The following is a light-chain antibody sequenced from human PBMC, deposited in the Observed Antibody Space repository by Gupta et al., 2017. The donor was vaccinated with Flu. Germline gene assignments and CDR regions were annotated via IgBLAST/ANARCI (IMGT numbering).Light chain of an antibody. CDR2: KAT. CDR1: LNISTW. CDR3: QHDDSPLPT. V-gene: IGKV1-5*03. Sequence: PSTLSASIGDRVTISCRASLNISTWLAWYQQKPGKAPKVLIYKATYEVNGVPSRFSGRGSVTEFTLTISSLQPDDFATYYCQHDDSPLPTFGQGTRLEMK. J-gene: IGKJ1*01.